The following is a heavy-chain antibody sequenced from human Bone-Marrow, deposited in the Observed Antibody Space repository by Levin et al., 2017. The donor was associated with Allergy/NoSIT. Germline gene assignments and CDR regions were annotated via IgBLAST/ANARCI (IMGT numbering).Heavy chain of an antibody. CDR1: GYTFRNYG. CDR3: ARARSMSGPFDY. J-gene: IGHJ4*02. Sequence: PVASVKVSCKTGGYTFRNYGLGWVRQAPGQGLEWVGWISIYNGNALYAQNYKGRVTLTRETSATTAFLEFTNLTSGDTAVYYCARARSMSGPFDYWGQGTLVTVSP. V-gene: IGHV1-18*04. CDR2: ISIYNGNA. D-gene: IGHD6-6*01.